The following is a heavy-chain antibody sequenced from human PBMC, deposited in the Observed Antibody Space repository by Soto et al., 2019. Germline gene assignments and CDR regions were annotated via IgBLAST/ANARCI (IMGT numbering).Heavy chain of an antibody. J-gene: IGHJ6*02. D-gene: IGHD3-10*01. Sequence: QVQLVQSGAEVKKPGSSVKVSCKASGGTFSSYAISWVRQAPGQGLEWMGGIIPIFDTANYAQKFQGRVTITADESTSTAYMELSSLRSEDTAVYYCARGSRSSLFRYYYGMDVWGQGTTVTVSS. CDR2: IIPIFDTA. V-gene: IGHV1-69*01. CDR1: GGTFSSYA. CDR3: ARGSRSSLFRYYYGMDV.